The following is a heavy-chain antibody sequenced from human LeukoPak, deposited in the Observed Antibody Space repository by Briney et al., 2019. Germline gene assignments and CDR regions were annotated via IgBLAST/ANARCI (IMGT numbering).Heavy chain of an antibody. D-gene: IGHD7-27*01. J-gene: IGHJ5*02. CDR3: ARGFKMVEYWGKTNWFDP. Sequence: PSETLSLTCAVYGGSFSGYYRSWIRQPPGKGLEWIGEINHSGSTNYNPSLKSRVTISVDTSKNQFSLKLSSVTAAGTAVYYCARGFKMVEYWGKTNWFDPWGQGTLVTVSS. CDR2: INHSGST. V-gene: IGHV4-34*01. CDR1: GGSFSGYY.